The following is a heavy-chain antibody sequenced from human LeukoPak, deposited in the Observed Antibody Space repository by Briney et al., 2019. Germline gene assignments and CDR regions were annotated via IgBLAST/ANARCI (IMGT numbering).Heavy chain of an antibody. CDR2: IYHSGST. J-gene: IGHJ4*02. CDR1: GGSISSGGYS. CDR3: ARAHSSYDFWSGYFSYFNY. V-gene: IGHV4-30-2*01. Sequence: SETLSLTCAVSGGSISSGGYSWNWIRQPPGKGLEWIGYIYHSGSTYYNPSLKSRVAISVDRSKNQFSLKLSSVTAADTAVYYCARAHSSYDFWSGYFSYFNYWGQGTLVTVSS. D-gene: IGHD3-3*01.